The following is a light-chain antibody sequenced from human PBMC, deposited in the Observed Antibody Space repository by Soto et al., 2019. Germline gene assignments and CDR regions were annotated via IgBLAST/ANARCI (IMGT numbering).Light chain of an antibody. CDR2: EVS. V-gene: IGLV2-14*01. Sequence: QSALTQPASVSGSPGQSITISCTGTISDVGDYNYVSWYQQHPGKAPKLVLYEVSIRPSGVSNRFSGSKSGLTASLTISGLQAEDEADYYCSSYTSGSALYVFGTGTKLTVL. CDR3: SSYTSGSALYV. J-gene: IGLJ1*01. CDR1: ISDVGDYNY.